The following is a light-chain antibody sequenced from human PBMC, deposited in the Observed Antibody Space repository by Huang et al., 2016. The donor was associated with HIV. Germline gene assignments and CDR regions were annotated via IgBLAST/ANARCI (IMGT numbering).Light chain of an antibody. J-gene: IGKJ1*01. CDR3: QQYFSTPA. CDR2: WAS. CDR1: QSVLDRPNRKNY. Sequence: DIVMTPSPDSLPVSRGERATINCRSSQSVLDRPNRKNYLAWYQQKPGQAPKLRLSWASVRESGVPDRFRGSWSGTDFTLTIDNLQAEDVAVYYCQQYFSTPAFGQGTNVDI. V-gene: IGKV4-1*01.